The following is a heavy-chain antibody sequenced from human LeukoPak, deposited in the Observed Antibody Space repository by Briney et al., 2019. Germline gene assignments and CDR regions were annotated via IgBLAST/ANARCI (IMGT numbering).Heavy chain of an antibody. J-gene: IGHJ5*02. Sequence: PSETLSLTCTVSGGSISSSNYYWGWIRQPPGKGLEWVANIKQDGSEKYYVDSVKGRLTISRDNAKNSLYLQINSLRAEDTAVYYCARVWAKYDILTGWVWPFDPWGQGTLVTVSP. CDR1: GGSISSSNYY. CDR2: IKQDGSEK. D-gene: IGHD3-9*01. CDR3: ARVWAKYDILTGWVWPFDP. V-gene: IGHV3-7*01.